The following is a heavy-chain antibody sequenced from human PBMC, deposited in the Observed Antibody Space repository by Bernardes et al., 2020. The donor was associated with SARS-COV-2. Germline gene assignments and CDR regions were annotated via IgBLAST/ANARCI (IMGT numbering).Heavy chain of an antibody. D-gene: IGHD2-2*01. CDR3: ARGIVVVPAASTDYYYYYGMDV. J-gene: IGHJ6*02. CDR1: GYTFTSYG. V-gene: IGHV1-18*01. CDR2: ISAYNGNT. Sequence: ASVKVSCKASGYTFTSYGISWVRQAPGQGLEWMGWISAYNGNTNYAQKPQGRVTMTTDTSTSTAYMELRSLRSDDTAVYYCARGIVVVPAASTDYYYYYGMDVWGQGTTVTVSS.